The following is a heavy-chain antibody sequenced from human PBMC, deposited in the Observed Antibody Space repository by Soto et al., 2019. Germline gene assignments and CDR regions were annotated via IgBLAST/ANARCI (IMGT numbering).Heavy chain of an antibody. CDR1: DFTITNAW. D-gene: IGHD2-15*01. Sequence: EVQLVESGGGLVKPGGSLRLSCAASDFTITNAWMNWVRQAPGKGLEWVGRIKTKAEGGATDYAAPLKGRFTISRDDSRNTLFLQMNSVKTEDTAVYYCTTGSVEGVRGQGATVTVSS. CDR3: TTGSVEGV. CDR2: IKTKAEGGAT. V-gene: IGHV3-15*07. J-gene: IGHJ6*02.